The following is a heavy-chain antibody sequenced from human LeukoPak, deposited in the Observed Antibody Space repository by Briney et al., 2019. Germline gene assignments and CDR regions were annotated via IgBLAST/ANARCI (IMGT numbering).Heavy chain of an antibody. V-gene: IGHV3-33*08. D-gene: IGHD5-18*01. CDR1: GFTFSSYG. CDR2: IWYDGSNK. Sequence: GGSLRLSCAASGFTFSSYGMHWVRQAPGKGLEWVAVIWYDGSNKYYADSVKGRFTISRDNSKNTLYLQMNSLRAEDTAVYYCARVRRGYSYGPLDYWGQGTLVAVSS. J-gene: IGHJ4*02. CDR3: ARVRRGYSYGPLDY.